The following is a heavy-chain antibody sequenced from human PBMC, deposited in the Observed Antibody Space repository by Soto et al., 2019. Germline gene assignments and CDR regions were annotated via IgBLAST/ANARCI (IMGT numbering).Heavy chain of an antibody. V-gene: IGHV4-39*01. Sequence: QLQLQVSGPGLVKPSETLSNTCTVSAGSISRSNNSCGWIRQPPGKGLEWIGSMYSSGNTNYNPSPKRRVTIAVDTSKNQFSLKLTSVTAADTAVYYCARQPYDSSGYYYGAWGQGTLVTVSS. CDR2: MYSSGNT. CDR1: AGSISRSNNS. D-gene: IGHD3-22*01. CDR3: ARQPYDSSGYYYGA. J-gene: IGHJ5*02.